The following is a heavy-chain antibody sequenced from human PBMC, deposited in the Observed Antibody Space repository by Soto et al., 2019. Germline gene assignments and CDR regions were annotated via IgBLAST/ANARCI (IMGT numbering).Heavy chain of an antibody. D-gene: IGHD6-13*01. J-gene: IGHJ6*02. V-gene: IGHV3-7*03. CDR2: LNQDGSEK. Sequence: SWVRQAPGKGLEWVANLNQDGSEKNCVDSVKGRFTISRDNAKNSVYLQLNSLRAEDTAVYYCAKEGPSSSSYYGMDVWGQGTTVTVSS. CDR3: AKEGPSSSSYYGMDV.